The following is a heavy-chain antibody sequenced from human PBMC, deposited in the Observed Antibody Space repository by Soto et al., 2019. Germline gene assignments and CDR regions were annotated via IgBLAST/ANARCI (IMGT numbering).Heavy chain of an antibody. D-gene: IGHD2-15*01. V-gene: IGHV3-7*05. CDR3: ARVYCSGGSCYVSNWFDP. Sequence: GGSLRLSCVASGFNFNIFWMSWVRQAPGKGLEWVANIKQDGSEEHYVDSVKGRFTISRDNAKNSLYLQMNSLRADDTAVYHFARVYCSGGSCYVSNWFDPWGQGTLVTVSS. CDR2: IKQDGSEE. CDR1: GFNFNIFW. J-gene: IGHJ5*02.